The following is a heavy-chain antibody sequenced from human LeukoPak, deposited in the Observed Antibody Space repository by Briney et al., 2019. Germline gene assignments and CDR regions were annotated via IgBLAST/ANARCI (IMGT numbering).Heavy chain of an antibody. D-gene: IGHD5-12*01. CDR3: ARGPKHSEPKRGYSGYDYYFDY. CDR2: IIPIFGTA. CDR1: GGTFSSYA. V-gene: IGHV1-69*13. J-gene: IGHJ4*02. Sequence: SVKVSCKASGGTFSSYAISWVRQAPGQGLEWMGGIIPIFGTANYVQKFQGRVTITADESTSTAYMELSSLRSEDTAVYYCARGPKHSEPKRGYSGYDYYFDYWGQGTLVTVSS.